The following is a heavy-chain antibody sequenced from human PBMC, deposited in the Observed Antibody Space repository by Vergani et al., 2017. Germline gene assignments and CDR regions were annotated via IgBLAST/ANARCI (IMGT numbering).Heavy chain of an antibody. CDR2: INHSGST. J-gene: IGHJ3*02. D-gene: IGHD2-2*01. CDR3: ARAGYCSSTSCYAGAFDI. CDR1: GGSFSGYY. Sequence: QVQLQQWGAGLLKPSETLSLTCAVYGGSFSGYYWSWIRQPPGKGREWIGEINHSGSTNYNPSLKSRVTISVDTSKNQFSLKLSSVTAADTAVYYCARAGYCSSTSCYAGAFDIWGQGTMVTVSS. V-gene: IGHV4-34*01.